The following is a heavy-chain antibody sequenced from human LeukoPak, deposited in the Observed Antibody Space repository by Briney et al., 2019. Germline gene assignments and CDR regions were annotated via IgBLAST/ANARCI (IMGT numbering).Heavy chain of an antibody. J-gene: IGHJ4*02. CDR3: AREYYGSGSYSGDY. Sequence: GGSLRLSCAASGFTFSSYAMHWVRQAPGKGLEWVAVISYDGSNKYYADSVKGRFTISRDNFKNTLYLQMNSLRAEDTAVYYCAREYYGSGSYSGDYWGQGTLVTVSS. CDR1: GFTFSSYA. CDR2: ISYDGSNK. V-gene: IGHV3-30*04. D-gene: IGHD3-10*01.